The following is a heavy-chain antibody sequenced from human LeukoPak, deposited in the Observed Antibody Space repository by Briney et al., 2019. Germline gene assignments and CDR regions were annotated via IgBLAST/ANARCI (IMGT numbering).Heavy chain of an antibody. V-gene: IGHV5-51*01. D-gene: IGHD5-18*01. J-gene: IGHJ5*02. CDR3: AGWRLNPGGYSCESWFDP. CDR2: IYPGDSDT. Sequence: GESLQISCKGSGYSFTSYWIGWVRQMPGKGLEWMGIIYPGDSDTRYSASFQGQVTISADKSISTAYLQWSSLKASDAAMYYCAGWRLNPGGYSCESWFDPWGQGTLVTVSS. CDR1: GYSFTSYW.